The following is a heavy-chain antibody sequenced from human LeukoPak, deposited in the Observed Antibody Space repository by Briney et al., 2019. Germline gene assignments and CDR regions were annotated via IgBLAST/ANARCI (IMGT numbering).Heavy chain of an antibody. D-gene: IGHD2-2*01. CDR1: GFTFDDYW. CDR2: INQDGSEK. V-gene: IGHV3-7*03. CDR3: ARGGTSGYSSTRHFWGGNYYFDY. J-gene: IGHJ4*02. Sequence: GGSLRLSCGASGFTFDDYWMSWVRQAPGQGLEWVANINQDGSEKYHLDPAKGRFTISRDNAKNSLHLQVNSLRAEDTAVYYCARGGTSGYSSTRHFWGGNYYFDYWGQGSLVT.